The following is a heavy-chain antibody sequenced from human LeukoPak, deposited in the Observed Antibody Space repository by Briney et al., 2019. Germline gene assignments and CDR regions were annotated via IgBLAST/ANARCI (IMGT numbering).Heavy chain of an antibody. CDR2: ISAYNGNT. CDR3: ARDGAQYSYSPDKIDY. V-gene: IGHV1-18*01. CDR1: GYTFTSYG. D-gene: IGHD5-18*01. J-gene: IGHJ4*02. Sequence: GASVKVSCKASGYTFTSYGISWVRQAPGQGLEWMGWISAYNGNTNYAQKLQGRVTMTTDTSTSTAYMELRSLRSDDTAVYYRARDGAQYSYSPDKIDYWGQGTLVTVSS.